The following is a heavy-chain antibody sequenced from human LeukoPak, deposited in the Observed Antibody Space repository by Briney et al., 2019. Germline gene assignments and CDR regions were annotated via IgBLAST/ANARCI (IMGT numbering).Heavy chain of an antibody. Sequence: GGSLRLSCAASGFTFSSYAMCWVRQAPGKGLEWVSAISGSGGSTYYADSVKGRFTISRDNSKNTLYLQMNSLRAEDTAVYYCAKEASYCTNGVCYSRIFDTWGQGTLVTVSS. CDR2: ISGSGGST. CDR3: AKEASYCTNGVCYSRIFDT. D-gene: IGHD2-8*01. V-gene: IGHV3-23*01. CDR1: GFTFSSYA. J-gene: IGHJ5*02.